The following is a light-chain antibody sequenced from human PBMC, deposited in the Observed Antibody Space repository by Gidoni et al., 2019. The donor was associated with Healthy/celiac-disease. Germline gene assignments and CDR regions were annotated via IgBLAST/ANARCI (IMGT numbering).Light chain of an antibody. J-gene: IGKJ2*01. CDR1: QSVSSN. CDR2: GAA. Sequence: EIVLTQSPAPLSVSPGERATLSCRTSQSVSSNLPWYQQKPGQAPRLLIYGAATRATGTPARCSGSGSGTEFTLTISSLQSEDFAVYYCQQYNSWPRTFXQXTKLEIK. V-gene: IGKV3-15*01. CDR3: QQYNSWPRT.